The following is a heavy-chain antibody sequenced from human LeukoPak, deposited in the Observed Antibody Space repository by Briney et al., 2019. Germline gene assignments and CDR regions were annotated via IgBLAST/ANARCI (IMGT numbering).Heavy chain of an antibody. V-gene: IGHV1-46*01. Sequence: ASVKVSCKASGYTFTSNYIHWVRQPPGQGLVWMGMIYRRDGSTSYAQKFQGRVTVTRDTSTSTVHMELSGLRSEDTAVYYCARDQEGFDYWGQGTLVTVSS. CDR2: IYRRDGST. J-gene: IGHJ4*02. CDR1: GYTFTSNY. CDR3: ARDQEGFDY.